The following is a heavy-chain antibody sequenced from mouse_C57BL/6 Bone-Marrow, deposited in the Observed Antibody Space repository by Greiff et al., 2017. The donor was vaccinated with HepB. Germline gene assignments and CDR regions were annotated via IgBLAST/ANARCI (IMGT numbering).Heavy chain of an antibody. CDR3: TTYGYGPYAMDY. CDR2: IRNKANNHAT. Sequence: LQQSGGGLVQPGGSMKLSCAASGFTFSDAWMDWVRQSPEKGLERVAEIRNKANNHATYYAESVKGRFTISRDDSKSSVYLQMNSLRAEDTGIYYCTTYGYGPYAMDYWGQGTSVTVSS. D-gene: IGHD2-2*01. J-gene: IGHJ4*01. CDR1: GFTFSDAW. V-gene: IGHV6-6*01.